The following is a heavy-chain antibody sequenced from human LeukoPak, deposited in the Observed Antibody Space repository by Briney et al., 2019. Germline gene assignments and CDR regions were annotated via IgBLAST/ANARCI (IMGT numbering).Heavy chain of an antibody. V-gene: IGHV5-51*01. J-gene: IGHJ6*02. CDR1: GYIINNYW. CDR3: ARHTYCGGDCYLAYYYYGMDV. D-gene: IGHD2-21*02. CDR2: IYPGDSDT. Sequence: GESLKISCKGSGYIINNYWIGWVRQMPGKGLEWMGIIYPGDSDTRYSPSFQGQVTISADKSISTAHLQWSSLKASDTAMYYCARHTYCGGDCYLAYYYYGMDVWGQGTTVTVSS.